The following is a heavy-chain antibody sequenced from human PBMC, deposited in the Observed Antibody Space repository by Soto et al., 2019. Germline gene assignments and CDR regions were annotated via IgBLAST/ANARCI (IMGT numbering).Heavy chain of an antibody. V-gene: IGHV4-30-4*01. Sequence: SETLSLTCTVSGASIRSTDYYWSWIRQAPGKGLEWIGYVYYTGSTYYNPSLMSRLTISVDTSKNQFSLKLTSVTAAETAVYYCVRTAREGAVAPHWFDRWGQGTQVTVPS. J-gene: IGHJ5*02. CDR3: VRTAREGAVAPHWFDR. CDR2: VYYTGST. CDR1: GASIRSTDYY. D-gene: IGHD2-21*02.